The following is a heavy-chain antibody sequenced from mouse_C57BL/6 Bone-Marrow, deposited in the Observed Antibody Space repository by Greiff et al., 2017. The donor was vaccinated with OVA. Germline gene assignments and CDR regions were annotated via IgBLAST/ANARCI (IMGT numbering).Heavy chain of an antibody. J-gene: IGHJ3*01. CDR1: GYTFTSYT. V-gene: IGHV1-4*01. CDR2: INPSSGYP. CDR3: ARGAWFAY. Sequence: QVQLQQSGAELARPGASVKMSCKASGYTFTSYTMHWVKQRPGQGLEWIGYINPSSGYPKYNQKFKDKATLPADTSSSTAYMQLSSLTADDAAVYYCARGAWFAYWGQGTLVTVSA.